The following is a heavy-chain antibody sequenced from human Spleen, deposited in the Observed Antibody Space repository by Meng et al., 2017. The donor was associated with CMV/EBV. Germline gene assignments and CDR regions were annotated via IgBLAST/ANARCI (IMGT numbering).Heavy chain of an antibody. CDR1: GDSISSKNYY. Sequence: SETLSLTCTVSGDSISSKNYYWAWIRQPPGKGLEWIGSIYYSGSTYYNPSLKSRVTISVDTSKNQFSLKLSSVTAADTAVYYCARDGYDFWSGYQTEYYFDYWGQGTLVTVSS. CDR3: ARDGYDFWSGYQTEYYFDY. CDR2: IYYSGST. J-gene: IGHJ4*02. V-gene: IGHV4-39*07. D-gene: IGHD3-3*01.